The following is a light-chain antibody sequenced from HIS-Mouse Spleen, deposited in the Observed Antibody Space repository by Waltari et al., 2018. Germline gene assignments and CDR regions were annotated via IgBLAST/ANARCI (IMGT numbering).Light chain of an antibody. CDR2: EDS. J-gene: IGLJ2*01. CDR1: ALPKKY. Sequence: SYELTQPPSVSVSPGQTARITCSGDALPKKYAYWYQAKSGQAPVLVIYEDSQRPSGIPESFSGSSSGTMATLTISGAQVEDEADYYCYSTDSSGNHRVFGGGTKLTVL. V-gene: IGLV3-10*01. CDR3: YSTDSSGNHRV.